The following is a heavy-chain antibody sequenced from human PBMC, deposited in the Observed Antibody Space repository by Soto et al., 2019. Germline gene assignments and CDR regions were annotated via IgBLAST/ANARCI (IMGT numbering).Heavy chain of an antibody. J-gene: IGHJ4*02. CDR3: TRVGTIFGVVIDY. Sequence: GESLKISCTASGFTFGDYAMSWVRQAPGKGLEWVGFIRSKAYGGTTEYAASVKGRFTISRDDSKSIAYLQMNSLKTEDTAVYYCTRVGTIFGVVIDYWGQGTLVTVSS. CDR2: IRSKAYGGTT. CDR1: GFTFGDYA. V-gene: IGHV3-49*04. D-gene: IGHD3-3*01.